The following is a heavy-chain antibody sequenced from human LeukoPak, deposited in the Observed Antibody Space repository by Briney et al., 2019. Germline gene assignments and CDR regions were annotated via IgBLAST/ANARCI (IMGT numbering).Heavy chain of an antibody. CDR3: ARDRLDIVATTLGELDY. V-gene: IGHV3-21*01. J-gene: IGHJ4*02. D-gene: IGHD5-12*01. Sequence: PGGSLRLSCAASGFTFSSYSMNWVRQAPGKGLEWVSSISSSSSYIYYADSVKGRFTISRDNAKNSLYLQVNSLRAEDTAVYYCARDRLDIVATTLGELDYWGQGTLVTVSS. CDR1: GFTFSSYS. CDR2: ISSSSSYI.